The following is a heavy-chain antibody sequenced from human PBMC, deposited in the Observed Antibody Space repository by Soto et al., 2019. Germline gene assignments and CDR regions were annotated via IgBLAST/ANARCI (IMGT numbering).Heavy chain of an antibody. D-gene: IGHD6-6*01. V-gene: IGHV3-30*18. CDR2: LSYDGSNT. CDR3: AKDYREHLVRGWFDP. Sequence: QVQLVESGGGVVQPGRSLRLSCAASGFKFSNYGMHWVRQTPGKGLEWVAVLSYDGSNTYYADSVKGRFTISRDTSKNTLYLQMNSLRAEDTAVYYGAKDYREHLVRGWFDPWGQGTLVTVSS. J-gene: IGHJ5*02. CDR1: GFKFSNYG.